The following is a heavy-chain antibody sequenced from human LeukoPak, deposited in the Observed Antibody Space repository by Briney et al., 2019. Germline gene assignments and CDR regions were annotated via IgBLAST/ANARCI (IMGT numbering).Heavy chain of an antibody. J-gene: IGHJ3*01. CDR1: GSPMGTNW. CDR3: ARAGYYGDDAFDL. D-gene: IGHD2/OR15-2a*01. Sequence: GGSRNPSGEGSGSPMGTNWRTWVRKAPGRGLEWVANIRQDGSEKYYVDSVKGRLTISRDNAKNSLYLQMNSLRAEDTGIYYCARAGYYGDDAFDLWGQGTMVTVSS. V-gene: IGHV3-7*01. CDR2: IRQDGSEK.